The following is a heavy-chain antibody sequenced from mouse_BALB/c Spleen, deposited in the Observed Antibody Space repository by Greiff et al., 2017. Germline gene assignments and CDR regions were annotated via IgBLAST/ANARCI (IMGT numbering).Heavy chain of an antibody. CDR2: ILPGSGST. Sequence: VQVVESGAELMKPGASVKISCKATGYTFSSYWIEWVKQRPGHGLEWIGEILPGSGSTNYNEKFKGKATFTADTSSNTAYMQLSSLTSEDSAVYYCARGGYYGAYWGQGTLVTVSA. CDR1: GYTFSSYW. D-gene: IGHD2-3*01. CDR3: ARGGYYGAY. V-gene: IGHV1-9*01. J-gene: IGHJ3*01.